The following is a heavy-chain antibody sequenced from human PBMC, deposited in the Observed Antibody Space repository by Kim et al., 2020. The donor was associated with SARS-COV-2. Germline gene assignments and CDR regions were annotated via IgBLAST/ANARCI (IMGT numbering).Heavy chain of an antibody. J-gene: IGHJ4*02. CDR2: IYYSGST. CDR1: GGSISSGGYY. D-gene: IGHD3-10*01. V-gene: IGHV4-31*03. CDR3: ARDGPYYYGSGKPGFDY. Sequence: SETLSLTCTVSGGSISSGGYYWSWIRQHPGKGLEWIGYIYYSGSTYYNPSLKSRVTISVDTSKNQFSLKLSSVTAADTAVYYCARDGPYYYGSGKPGFDYWGQGTLVTVSS.